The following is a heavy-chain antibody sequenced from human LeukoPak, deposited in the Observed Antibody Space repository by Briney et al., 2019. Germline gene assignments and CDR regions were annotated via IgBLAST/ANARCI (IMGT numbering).Heavy chain of an antibody. CDR2: ISSSSSTI. J-gene: IGHJ4*02. CDR1: GFTFSSYE. D-gene: IGHD3-16*01. Sequence: GGSLRLSCAAPGFTFSSYEMNWVRQAPGKGLEWVSYISSSSSTIYYADSVKGRFTISRDNAKNSLYLQMNSLRAEDTAVYYCARADGEHNGGFDYWGQGTLVTVSS. CDR3: ARADGEHNGGFDY. V-gene: IGHV3-48*01.